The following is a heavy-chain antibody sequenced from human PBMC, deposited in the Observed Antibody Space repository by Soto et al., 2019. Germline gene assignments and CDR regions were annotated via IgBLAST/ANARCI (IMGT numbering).Heavy chain of an antibody. J-gene: IGHJ4*02. D-gene: IGHD3-22*01. CDR2: VYHTGST. CDR3: ARHAYYYDS. V-gene: IGHV4-4*02. Sequence: PSETLSLTCAFSGGSISSDNWWGWVRQPPGKGLEWIGEVYHTGSTNSNPSLKSRVTMSVDKFKNNFSLKLSPVTAADTAVYYCARHAYYYDSWGQGTLVTVSS. CDR1: GGSISSDNW.